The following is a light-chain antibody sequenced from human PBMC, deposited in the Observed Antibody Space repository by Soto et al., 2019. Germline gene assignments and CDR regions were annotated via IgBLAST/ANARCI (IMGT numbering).Light chain of an antibody. CDR3: SSHTGSTVV. CDR2: DVS. Sequence: QSALTQPASVSGSPGQWITISCTGTSSDVGTYNYVSWYQQHPGKAPKLMIYDVSNRPSGVSNRFSGSKSGNTASLTISGLQAEDEADYYCSSHTGSTVVFGGGTKLTVL. V-gene: IGLV2-14*01. CDR1: SSDVGTYNY. J-gene: IGLJ2*01.